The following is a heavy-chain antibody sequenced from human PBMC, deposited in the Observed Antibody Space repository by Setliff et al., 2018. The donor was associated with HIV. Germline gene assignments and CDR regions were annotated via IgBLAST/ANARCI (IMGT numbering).Heavy chain of an antibody. CDR3: AKDLGGGWSLFDY. CDR1: GFTFNTYW. Sequence: GGSLRLSCAASGFTFNTYWMDWLRQAPGKGLEWVANIKRDGSEKYYVESVKGRFTISRDNAKNSLYLQMNSLRAEDTALYYCAKDLGGGWSLFDYWGQGTLVTVSS. V-gene: IGHV3-7*03. D-gene: IGHD6-19*01. CDR2: IKRDGSEK. J-gene: IGHJ4*02.